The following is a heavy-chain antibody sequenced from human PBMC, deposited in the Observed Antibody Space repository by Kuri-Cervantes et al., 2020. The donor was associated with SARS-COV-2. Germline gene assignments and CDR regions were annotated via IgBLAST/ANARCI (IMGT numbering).Heavy chain of an antibody. J-gene: IGHJ4*02. CDR1: GFTFSSYS. CDR3: ARARMAGPFDY. CDR2: ISSSSSYI. Sequence: GESLKISCAASGFTFSSYSMNWVRQAPGKGLEWVSSISSSSSYIYYADSVKGRFAISRDNAKNSLYLLMNSLRAEDTAVYYCARARMAGPFDYWGQGTLVTVSS. V-gene: IGHV3-21*01. D-gene: IGHD5-24*01.